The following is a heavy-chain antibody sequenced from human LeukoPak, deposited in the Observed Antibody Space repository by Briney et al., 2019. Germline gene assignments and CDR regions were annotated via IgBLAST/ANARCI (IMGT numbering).Heavy chain of an antibody. CDR1: GFTFSSSW. CDR3: ARGLRWFDP. J-gene: IGHJ5*02. CDR2: IKQDGSEK. Sequence: GGSLGLSCAASGFTFSSSWMTWVRQAPGKGLEWEANIKQDGSEKYYVDSVKGRFTISRDNAKNSLYLQMNSLRAEDTAVYYCARGLRWFDPWGQGTLVTVSS. V-gene: IGHV3-7*01.